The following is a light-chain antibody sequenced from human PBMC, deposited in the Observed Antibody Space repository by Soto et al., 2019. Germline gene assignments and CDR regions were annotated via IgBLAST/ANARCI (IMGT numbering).Light chain of an antibody. CDR1: TSNIGAPYD. CDR2: GDN. V-gene: IGLV1-40*01. CDR3: QSYDISLHNYV. Sequence: QSVLTQPPSVSGAPGQRVSISCTGSTSNIGAPYDVHWYQHLPGTAPKLLIYGDNNRPSGVPDRFSGSKYGTSASLAITRLQAEDEADYYCQSYDISLHNYVFGTGTKVTFL. J-gene: IGLJ1*01.